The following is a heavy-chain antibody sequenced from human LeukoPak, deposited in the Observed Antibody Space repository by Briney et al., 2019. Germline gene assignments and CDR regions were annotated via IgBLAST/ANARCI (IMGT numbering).Heavy chain of an antibody. J-gene: IGHJ4*02. V-gene: IGHV3-23*01. CDR3: AKDIAARPVY. CDR2: ISGGST. D-gene: IGHD6-6*01. CDR1: GLTLSNVW. Sequence: GSLRLSCAVSGLTLSNVWMNWVRQAPGKGLEWVSAISGGSTYYADSVKGRFTISRDNSKNTLYLQMNSLRAEDTAVYYCAKDIAARPVYWGQGTLVTVSS.